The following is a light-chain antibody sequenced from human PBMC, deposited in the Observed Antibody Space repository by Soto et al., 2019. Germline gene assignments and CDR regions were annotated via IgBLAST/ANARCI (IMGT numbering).Light chain of an antibody. J-gene: IGKJ3*01. CDR1: QSISSN. CDR3: QQYNNWPFT. CDR2: GAS. Sequence: EIVMTQSPATLSVSPGERATLSCRASQSISSNLAWYQQKPGQAPRPLIYGASTRATGIPATFSGSGSGTEFTLTISSLQSEDFAVYYCQQYNNWPFTFGPGTQVDIK. V-gene: IGKV3-15*01.